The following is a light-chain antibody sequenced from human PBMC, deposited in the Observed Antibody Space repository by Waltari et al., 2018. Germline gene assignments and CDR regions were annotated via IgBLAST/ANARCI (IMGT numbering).Light chain of an antibody. CDR1: SSDVGGYNF. CDR2: EVS. J-gene: IGLJ3*02. Sequence: QSVLTQPASVSGSLGQSITISCTGTSSDVGGYNFVSWYQQDPGKAPKLMIYEVSNRPSGVSNRFSGSKSGNTASLTISGLQAEDEADYYCSSHTTSSIWVFGGGTKVTVL. CDR3: SSHTTSSIWV. V-gene: IGLV2-14*01.